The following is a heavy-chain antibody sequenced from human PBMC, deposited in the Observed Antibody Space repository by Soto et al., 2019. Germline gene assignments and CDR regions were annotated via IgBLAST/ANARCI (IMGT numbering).Heavy chain of an antibody. Sequence: EVQLGDFGGGWVQPGGSLGLPCPPSGFTVSGNSVTWVRQAPGKGLEGVSVIYTDDNIYYADSVTGRFTISRDNSKNTFYLQMNRLRVEDTAVYYCATELIAKYGMDVWGQGTTVTVSS. CDR2: IYTDDNI. CDR3: ATELIAKYGMDV. D-gene: IGHD2-21*01. V-gene: IGHV3-53*01. J-gene: IGHJ6*02. CDR1: GFTVSGNS.